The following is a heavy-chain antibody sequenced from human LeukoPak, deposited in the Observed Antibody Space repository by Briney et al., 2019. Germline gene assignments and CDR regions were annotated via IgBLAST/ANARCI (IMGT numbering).Heavy chain of an antibody. CDR3: ARDKTSWELPRGAFDI. CDR1: GYSISSGYY. J-gene: IGHJ3*02. V-gene: IGHV4-38-2*02. CDR2: IYHSGST. Sequence: SETLSLTCTVSGYSISSGYYWGWIRQPPGKGLEWIGSIYHSGSTYYNPSLKSRVTISVDTSKNQFSLKLSSVTAADTAVYYCARDKTSWELPRGAFDIWGQGTMVTVSS. D-gene: IGHD1-26*01.